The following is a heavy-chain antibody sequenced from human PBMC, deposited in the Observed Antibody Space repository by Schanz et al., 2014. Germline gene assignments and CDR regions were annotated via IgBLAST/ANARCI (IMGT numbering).Heavy chain of an antibody. D-gene: IGHD3-22*01. CDR3: AKIRYDSSGYYLPYYGMDV. CDR1: GFTVSSNY. J-gene: IGHJ6*02. CDR2: ISGTGTKT. Sequence: EVQLVESGGGLIQPGGSLRLSCAVSGFTVSSNYMSWVRQAPGKGLEWVSGISGTGTKTYYADSVKSRFTISRDNSKNTVVLQMSSLRADDTAVYYCAKIRYDSSGYYLPYYGMDVWGQGTTVIVSS. V-gene: IGHV3-53*01.